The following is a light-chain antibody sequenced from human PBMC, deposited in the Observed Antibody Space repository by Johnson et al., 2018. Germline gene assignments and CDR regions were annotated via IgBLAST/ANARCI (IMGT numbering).Light chain of an antibody. Sequence: QSVLTQPPSVSAAPGQKVTISCSGSSSNIGNNYVSWYQQLPGTAPKLLIYENNKRPSGIPDRFSGSKSGTSATLGITGLQTGDEADYYRGTWDSSLCAGNFFATWTNVPVL. CDR2: ENN. V-gene: IGLV1-51*02. J-gene: IGLJ1*01. CDR3: GTWDSSLCAGNF. CDR1: SSNIGNNY.